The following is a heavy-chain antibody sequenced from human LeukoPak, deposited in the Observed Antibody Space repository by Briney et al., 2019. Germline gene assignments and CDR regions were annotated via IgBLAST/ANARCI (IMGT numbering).Heavy chain of an antibody. Sequence: GASVKVSCKASGYTFTSYGISWVRQAPGQGLEWMGWISAYNGNTNYAQKLQGRVTMTTDTSTSTAYMELRSLRSDDTAVYYCARDRPLADYGEGFDYWGQGTLVTVSS. CDR2: ISAYNGNT. D-gene: IGHD4-17*01. CDR1: GYTFTSYG. J-gene: IGHJ4*02. V-gene: IGHV1-18*01. CDR3: ARDRPLADYGEGFDY.